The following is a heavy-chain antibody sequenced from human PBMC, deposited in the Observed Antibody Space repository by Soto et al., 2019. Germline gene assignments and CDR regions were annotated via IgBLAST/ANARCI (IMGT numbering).Heavy chain of an antibody. D-gene: IGHD1-1*01. V-gene: IGHV1-24*01. CDR1: GYSVTDLS. Sequence: QVHLVQSGAEVKKPGASVKVSCKVSGYSVTDLSIYWVRQAPGKGLEWMGNFEPEEGERIYAQKFQDRVKVSEDTSANTAYLELSSLTSEATAVYYCAIESPTTAILPLHYNGMDVWGQGTTVTVSS. J-gene: IGHJ6*02. CDR2: FEPEEGER. CDR3: AIESPTTAILPLHYNGMDV.